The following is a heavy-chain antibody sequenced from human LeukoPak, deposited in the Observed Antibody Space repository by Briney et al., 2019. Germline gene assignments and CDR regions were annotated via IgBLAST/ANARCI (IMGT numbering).Heavy chain of an antibody. V-gene: IGHV3-23*01. Sequence: GGSLRLSCAASGLTFSSYAMSWVRQAPGKGLEWVTSISVSGGGTYYADSVKGRFTISRDNSNNTLSLQTNSLRAEDTAIYYCAKLGCSGGTCYSDYWGQGTLVIVSS. CDR2: ISVSGGGT. CDR3: AKLGCSGGTCYSDY. D-gene: IGHD2-15*01. CDR1: GLTFSSYA. J-gene: IGHJ4*02.